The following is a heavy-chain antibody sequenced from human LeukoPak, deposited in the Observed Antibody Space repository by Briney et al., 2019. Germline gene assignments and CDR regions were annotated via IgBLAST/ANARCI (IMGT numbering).Heavy chain of an antibody. D-gene: IGHD3-22*01. CDR3: ANRVDYYDSSGPFDY. CDR1: GFTFSSYA. J-gene: IGHJ4*02. CDR2: ISGSGGST. Sequence: PGGSLRLSCAASGFTFSSYAMSWVRQAPGKGLEWVSAISGSGGSTYYADSVKGRFTISRDNSKNTLYLQMNSLRAEDTAVYYCANRVDYYDSSGPFDYWGQGTLVTVSS. V-gene: IGHV3-23*01.